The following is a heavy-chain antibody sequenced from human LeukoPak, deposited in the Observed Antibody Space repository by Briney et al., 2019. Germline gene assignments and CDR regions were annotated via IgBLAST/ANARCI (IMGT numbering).Heavy chain of an antibody. CDR1: GYDFSTYW. Sequence: SLKISCKGLGYDFSTYWNAWVRQRPGKGLEWMGIIYPGGSETRYDPSFQGQATISADRSTSTAYLQWSSLRASDTAMYYCARASRDGYNPNFDHWGQGTLVTVSS. CDR3: ARASRDGYNPNFDH. V-gene: IGHV5-51*01. D-gene: IGHD5-24*01. J-gene: IGHJ4*02. CDR2: IYPGGSET.